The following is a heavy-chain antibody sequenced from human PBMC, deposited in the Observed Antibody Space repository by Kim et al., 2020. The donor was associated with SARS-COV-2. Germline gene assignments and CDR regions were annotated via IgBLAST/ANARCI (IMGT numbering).Heavy chain of an antibody. V-gene: IGHV4-59*01. CDR3: AKGPNSGYDPFDY. J-gene: IGHJ4*02. CDR1: GDSISGYY. CDR2: IYYSGTT. Sequence: SETLFLTCTVSGDSISGYYWSWIRQPPGKGLEWIGYIYYSGTTSYNPSLKSRVTISVDTSRNQFSLKLSSVTAADTAMYYCAKGPNSGYDPFDYWGQGSLVTVSS. D-gene: IGHD5-12*01.